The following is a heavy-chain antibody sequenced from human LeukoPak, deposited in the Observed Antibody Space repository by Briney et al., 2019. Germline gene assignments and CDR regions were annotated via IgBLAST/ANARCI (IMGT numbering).Heavy chain of an antibody. CDR1: GGTFSSYA. V-gene: IGHV1-69*06. J-gene: IGHJ6*03. CDR3: ASYLKKYDFWSGYRWWGRSYYYYYMDV. D-gene: IGHD3-3*01. CDR2: IIPIFGTA. Sequence: GASVKVSCKASGGTFSSYAISWVRQAPGQGLEWMGGIIPIFGTANYAQKFQGRVTITADKSTSTAHIELRSLRCEDTVVYYCASYLKKYDFWSGYRWWGRSYYYYYMDVWGKGTTVTVSS.